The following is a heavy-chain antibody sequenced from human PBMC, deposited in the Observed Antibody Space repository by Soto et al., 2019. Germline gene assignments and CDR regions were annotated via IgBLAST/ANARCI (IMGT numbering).Heavy chain of an antibody. D-gene: IGHD6-6*01. CDR2: ISGSDDST. CDR1: GFTFSSYA. Sequence: EVQRLESGGGLVQPGGSLRLFCAASGFTFSSYAMSWVRQAPGKGLEWVSVISGSDDSTYYADSVKGRFTISRDKSKNTLYLQMNSLRAEDTAVYYCAKRSSSSTFDYWGQGTLVTVSS. J-gene: IGHJ4*02. CDR3: AKRSSSSTFDY. V-gene: IGHV3-23*01.